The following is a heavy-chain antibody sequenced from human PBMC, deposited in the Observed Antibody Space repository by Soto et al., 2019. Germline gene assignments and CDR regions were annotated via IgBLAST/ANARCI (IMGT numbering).Heavy chain of an antibody. CDR2: IWFGGGRK. D-gene: IGHD2-21*01. V-gene: IGHV3-33*08. CDR1: GFNFDNYI. CDR3: ARERGYWEV. J-gene: IGHJ6*02. Sequence: QVQLVESGGRVVQPGTSLRVSCAASGFNFDNYIMHWLRQAPGKGLEWVALIWFGGGRKYYSDSVMGRFSISRDDSEKTLYLQMNSRRPAETAVFYCARERGYWEVWGQGTTVTVS.